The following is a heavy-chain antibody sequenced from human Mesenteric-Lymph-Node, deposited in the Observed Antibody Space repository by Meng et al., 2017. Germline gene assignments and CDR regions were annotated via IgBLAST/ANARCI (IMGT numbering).Heavy chain of an antibody. J-gene: IGHJ5*02. CDR2: ISYDGSNK. Sequence: GGSLRLSCAASGFTFSSYAMHWVRQAPGKGLEWVAVISYDGSNKYYADSVKGRFTISRDNSKNTLYLQMNSLRAEDTAVYYCARDSDQQLVLGDWFDPWGQGTLVTVSS. D-gene: IGHD6-13*01. CDR1: GFTFSSYA. V-gene: IGHV3-30*07. CDR3: ARDSDQQLVLGDWFDP.